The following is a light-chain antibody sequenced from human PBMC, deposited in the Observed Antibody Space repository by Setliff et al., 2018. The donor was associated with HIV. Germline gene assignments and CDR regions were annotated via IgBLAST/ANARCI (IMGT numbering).Light chain of an antibody. CDR2: KND. CDR3: AAWDDSLHGSYV. CDR1: SSNIGSNT. V-gene: IGLV1-44*01. Sequence: QSVLTQPPSASGTPGQRVTISCSGGSSNIGSNTVTWYQQLPGTAPKLLIYKNDQRPSGVPDRFSGSKSGTSASLAISGLQSGDEADYYCAAWDDSLHGSYVFGAGTKV. J-gene: IGLJ1*01.